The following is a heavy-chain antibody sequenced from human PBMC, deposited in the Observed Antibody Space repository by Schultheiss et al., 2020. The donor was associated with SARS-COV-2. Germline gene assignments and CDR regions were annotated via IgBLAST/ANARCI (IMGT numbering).Heavy chain of an antibody. V-gene: IGHV1-2*02. Sequence: ASVKVSCKASGYTFTGYYMHWVRQAPGQGLEWMGWINPNSGGTNYAQKFQGRVTMTTDTSTSTAYMELSSLRSEDTAVYYCARSGSVRYFDWLPPAEVPRGYYYGMDVWGQGTTVTVSS. CDR3: ARSGSVRYFDWLPPAEVPRGYYYGMDV. CDR2: INPNSGGT. J-gene: IGHJ6*02. D-gene: IGHD3-9*01. CDR1: GYTFTGYY.